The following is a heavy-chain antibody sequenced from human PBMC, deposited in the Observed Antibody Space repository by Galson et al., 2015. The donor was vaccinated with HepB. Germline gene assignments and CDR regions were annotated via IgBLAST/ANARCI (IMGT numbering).Heavy chain of an antibody. J-gene: IGHJ4*02. Sequence: SLRLSCAASGFRFGNNAMHWVRQAPGKGLEWVAATSYDGSYRYYADSVKGRFTISRDNSKNTLSLQMDSLRPEDTAIYYCAKDADAYKIMYYFDFWGQGTLVTVSS. CDR3: AKDADAYKIMYYFDF. D-gene: IGHD5-24*01. CDR1: GFRFGNNA. CDR2: TSYDGSYR. V-gene: IGHV3-30*18.